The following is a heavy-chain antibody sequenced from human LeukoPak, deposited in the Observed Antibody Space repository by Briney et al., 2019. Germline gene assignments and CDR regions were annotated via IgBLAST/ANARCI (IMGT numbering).Heavy chain of an antibody. V-gene: IGHV3-7*01. Sequence: TSSNYYWGWIRQSPGKGLEWVANIKEDGSEKNYVESVKGRFTISRDNAKNSLYLQMNSLRAEDTAVYYCARDQELGYSYGYVGDYWGQGTLVTVSS. D-gene: IGHD5-18*01. J-gene: IGHJ4*02. CDR2: IKEDGSEK. CDR3: ARDQELGYSYGYVGDY. CDR1: TSSNYY.